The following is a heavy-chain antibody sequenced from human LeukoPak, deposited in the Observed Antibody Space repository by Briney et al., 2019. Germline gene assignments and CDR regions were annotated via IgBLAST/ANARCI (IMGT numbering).Heavy chain of an antibody. J-gene: IGHJ3*02. CDR3: ARCREGSGSYYKDAFDI. Sequence: GGSLRLSCAASGFTFSSCAMSWARQAPGKGLEWVSSISSSSSYIYYADSVKGRITISRDNAKNSLYLQMNSLRVEDTAVYYCARCREGSGSYYKDAFDIWGQGTMVTVSS. D-gene: IGHD3-10*01. CDR2: ISSSSSYI. CDR1: GFTFSSCA. V-gene: IGHV3-21*01.